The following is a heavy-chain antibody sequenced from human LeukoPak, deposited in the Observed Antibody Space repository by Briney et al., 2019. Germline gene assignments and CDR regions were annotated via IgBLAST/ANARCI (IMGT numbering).Heavy chain of an antibody. V-gene: IGHV1-24*01. CDR2: FDPEDGET. D-gene: IGHD3-22*01. Sequence: ASVKVSCKVSGYTLTELSMHRVRQAPGKGLEWMGGFDPEDGETIYAQKFQGRVTMTEDTSTDTAYMELSSLRSEDTAVYYCATDRTRYYDSSGSFDYWGQGTLVTVSS. CDR1: GYTLTELS. J-gene: IGHJ4*02. CDR3: ATDRTRYYDSSGSFDY.